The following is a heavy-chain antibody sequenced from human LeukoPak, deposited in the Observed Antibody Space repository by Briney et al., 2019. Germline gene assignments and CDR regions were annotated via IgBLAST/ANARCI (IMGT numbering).Heavy chain of an antibody. D-gene: IGHD2-8*02. CDR1: GFTFSSYA. J-gene: IGHJ4*02. CDR2: IRYDGTNK. V-gene: IGHV3-30*02. CDR3: AKDSWWAFTN. Sequence: GGSLRLSCAASGFTFSSYAMHWVRQAPGKGLEWVAFIRYDGTNKYYADSVRGRFTISRDNSKNTLYLQMNSLRAEDTAVYYRAKDSWWAFTNWGQGTLVTVSS.